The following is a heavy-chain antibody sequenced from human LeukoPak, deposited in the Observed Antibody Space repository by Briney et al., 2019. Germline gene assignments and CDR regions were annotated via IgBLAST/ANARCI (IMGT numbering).Heavy chain of an antibody. J-gene: IGHJ4*02. D-gene: IGHD4-17*01. V-gene: IGHV3-23*01. Sequence: PAGGSLRLSCAASGFTFSTYAMSWVRQAPGKGLEWVSVISGGTGNTYYADSVKGRFTISRDNSKNTLYLQMNSLRAEDTALYYCAKDALSFNGDWFDFWGQGTLATVSS. CDR2: ISGGTGNT. CDR1: GFTFSTYA. CDR3: AKDALSFNGDWFDF.